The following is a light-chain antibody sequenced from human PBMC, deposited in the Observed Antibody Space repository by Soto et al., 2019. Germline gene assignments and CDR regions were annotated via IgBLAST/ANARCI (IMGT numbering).Light chain of an antibody. Sequence: EILLTQSPGTLSLSPGESGTLSCRAGQALSSSSLAWYQQKPGQAPRLLIYGASTRASGIPDRFSGGGSGTDVTLTISRLEPEDFAVYYCHQYGSSPLTFGGGTKVEI. CDR3: HQYGSSPLT. J-gene: IGKJ4*01. CDR2: GAS. CDR1: QALSSSS. V-gene: IGKV3-20*01.